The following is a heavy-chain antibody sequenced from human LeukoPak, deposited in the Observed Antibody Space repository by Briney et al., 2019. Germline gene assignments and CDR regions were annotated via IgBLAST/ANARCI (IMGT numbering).Heavy chain of an antibody. CDR3: AREVSQLVRDLDY. V-gene: IGHV3-74*01. J-gene: IGHJ4*02. Sequence: PGASLRLSCAASGFTFTSYWMHWVRQAPGKGLVWVSRINSDGSSTSYADYVKGRFTITSDSTKNTLDLQKNSLRGEDTAVYYCAREVSQLVRDLDYWGQGTLVTVSS. CDR1: GFTFTSYW. CDR2: INSDGSST. D-gene: IGHD6-6*01.